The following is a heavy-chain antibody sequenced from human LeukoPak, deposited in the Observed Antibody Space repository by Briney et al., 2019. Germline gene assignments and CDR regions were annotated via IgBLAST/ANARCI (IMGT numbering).Heavy chain of an antibody. J-gene: IGHJ4*02. Sequence: GGSLRVSCGASGFTFNSYSMNWVRQAQGKGLEWVSSISSSSSYIYYADSLKGRFTISRDNAKNSLYLQMNSLRAEDTAVYYCARGGYRSSSCYGGFDYWGQGTLVTVSS. D-gene: IGHD2-2*01. CDR2: ISSSSSYI. CDR3: ARGGYRSSSCYGGFDY. V-gene: IGHV3-21*01. CDR1: GFTFNSYS.